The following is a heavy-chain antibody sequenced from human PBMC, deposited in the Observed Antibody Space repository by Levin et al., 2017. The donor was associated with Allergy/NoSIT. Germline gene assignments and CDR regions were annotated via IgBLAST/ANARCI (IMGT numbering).Heavy chain of an antibody. CDR3: TTDALPGDYYDSSGSGDAFDI. D-gene: IGHD3-22*01. CDR1: GFTFSNAW. J-gene: IGHJ3*02. V-gene: IGHV3-15*01. Sequence: PGGSLRLSCAASGFTFSNAWMSWVRQAPGKGLEWVGRIKSKTDGGTTDYAAPVKGRFTISRDDSKNTLYLQMNSLKTEDTAVYYCTTDALPGDYYDSSGSGDAFDIWGQGTMVTVSS. CDR2: IKSKTDGGTT.